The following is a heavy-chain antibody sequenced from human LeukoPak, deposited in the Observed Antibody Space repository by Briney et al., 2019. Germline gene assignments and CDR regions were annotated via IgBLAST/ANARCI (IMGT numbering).Heavy chain of an antibody. V-gene: IGHV4-34*01. J-gene: IGHJ4*02. D-gene: IGHD2-15*01. CDR3: ARRFRAAYFDY. CDR1: GGSFSGYY. CDR2: INHSGST. Sequence: PSETLSLTCAVYGGSFSGYYWSWIRQPPGKGLEWIGEINHSGSTNYNPSLKSRVTISVDTSKNQFSLKLSSVTAADTAVYYCARRFRAAYFDYWGQGTLVTVSS.